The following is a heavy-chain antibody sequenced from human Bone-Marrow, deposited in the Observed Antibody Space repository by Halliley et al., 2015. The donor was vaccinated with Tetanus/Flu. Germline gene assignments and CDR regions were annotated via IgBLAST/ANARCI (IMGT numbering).Heavy chain of an antibody. V-gene: IGHV4-34*01. CDR1: GGSFSAYF. Sequence: TLSLTCVVSGGSFSAYFWNWLRQSPGKGLEWIGEINHSGSTNYNPSLKTRLTISVDTSKNQWSLNLKSVTAADTGLYYCARKDFWSCGLDYWGQGTQVTVS. J-gene: IGHJ4*02. D-gene: IGHD3-3*01. CDR2: INHSGST. CDR3: ARKDFWSCGLDY.